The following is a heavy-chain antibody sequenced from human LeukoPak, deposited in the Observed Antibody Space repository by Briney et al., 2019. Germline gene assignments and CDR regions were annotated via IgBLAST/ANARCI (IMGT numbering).Heavy chain of an antibody. CDR3: ASGGRYRYCSGGSCYSN. V-gene: IGHV4-59*12. CDR2: IYYTGRT. D-gene: IGHD2-15*01. Sequence: PSETLSLTCTVSGGSISSDYWSWIRQPPGKGLEWIGYIYYTGRTNYNPSLKSRVTMSVDTSKNQFSLKLSSVTAADTAVHYCASGGRYRYCSGGSCYSNWGQGTLVTVSS. CDR1: GGSISSDY. J-gene: IGHJ4*02.